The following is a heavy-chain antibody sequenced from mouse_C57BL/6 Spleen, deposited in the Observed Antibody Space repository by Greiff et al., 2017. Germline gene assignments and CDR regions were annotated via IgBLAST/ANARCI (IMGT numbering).Heavy chain of an antibody. CDR3: AREGKFPFDY. CDR2: INPSTGGT. V-gene: IGHV1-42*01. J-gene: IGHJ2*01. CDR1: GYSFTGYY. Sequence: VQLKQSGPELVKPGASVKISCKASGYSFTGYYMNWVKQSPEKSLEWIGEINPSTGGTTYNQKFKAKATLTVDKSSSTAYMQLKSLTSEDSAVYYCAREGKFPFDYWGQGTTLTVSS.